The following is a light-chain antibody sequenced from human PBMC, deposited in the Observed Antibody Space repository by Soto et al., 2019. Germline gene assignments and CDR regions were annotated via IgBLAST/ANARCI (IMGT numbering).Light chain of an antibody. V-gene: IGKV1-27*01. CDR1: QGISNY. J-gene: IGKJ1*01. Sequence: DIQMTHSPSSLSAAVGCRFTITCRASQGISNYLAWYQQKPGQVPKLLIYAASTLQSGVPSRFSGSGSGTDFTLTISSLKPEDVATYYCQQYNSYPWTFGQGTKVDIK. CDR2: AAS. CDR3: QQYNSYPWT.